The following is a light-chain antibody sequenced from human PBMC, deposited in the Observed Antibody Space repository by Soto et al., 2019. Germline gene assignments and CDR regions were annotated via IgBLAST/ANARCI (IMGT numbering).Light chain of an antibody. J-gene: IGKJ4*01. CDR2: AAS. CDR1: QDISAY. CDR3: QQLNSYALT. Sequence: DIQLTQSPSFLSASVGDRVTITCRASQDISAYLPWYLQRPGKAPKLLIYAASTLQSGVPSRFSGSGSGTEFTLTNSSLQPEDFATYSCQQLNSYALTFGGGTKVEIK. V-gene: IGKV1-9*01.